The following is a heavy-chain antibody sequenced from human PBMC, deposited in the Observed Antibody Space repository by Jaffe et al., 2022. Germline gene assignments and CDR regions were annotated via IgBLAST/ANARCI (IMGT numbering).Heavy chain of an antibody. CDR3: ASVLEEGPQTFDY. Sequence: QVQLQQWGAGLLKPSETLSLTCAVYGGSFSGYYWSWIRQPPGKGLEWIGEINHSGSTNYNPSLKSRVTISVDTSKNQFSLKLSSVTAADTAVYYCASVLEEGPQTFDYWGQGTLVTVSS. CDR2: INHSGST. CDR1: GGSFSGYY. D-gene: IGHD1-1*01. V-gene: IGHV4-34*01. J-gene: IGHJ4*02.